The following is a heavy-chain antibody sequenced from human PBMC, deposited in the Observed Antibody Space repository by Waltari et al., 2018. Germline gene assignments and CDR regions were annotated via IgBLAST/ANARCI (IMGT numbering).Heavy chain of an antibody. V-gene: IGHV4-39*01. D-gene: IGHD6-13*01. J-gene: IGHJ3*02. CDR3: AGRGLKGQLDNAFDI. CDR1: GCSIRSSSYY. Sequence: QLQLQESGPGLVKPSETLSLTCTVPGCSIRSSSYYRGWIRQPPGKGLEWIGSIYYSGSTYYNPSLKSRVTISVDTSKNQFSLKLSSVTAADTAVYYCAGRGLKGQLDNAFDIWGQGTMVTVSS. CDR2: IYYSGST.